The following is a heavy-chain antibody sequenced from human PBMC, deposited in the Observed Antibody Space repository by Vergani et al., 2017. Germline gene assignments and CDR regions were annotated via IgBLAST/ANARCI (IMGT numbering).Heavy chain of an antibody. V-gene: IGHV4-59*01. J-gene: IGHJ6*03. CDR3: ARGGDYYDSSGEYMDV. D-gene: IGHD3-22*01. CDR2: IYYSGST. CDR1: GGSISSYY. Sequence: QVQLQESGPGLMKPSETLSLTCTVSGGSISSYYWSWIRQPPGKGLEWIGYIYYSGSTNYNPSLKSRVTISVDTSKNQFSLKLSSVTAADTAVYYCARGGDYYDSSGEYMDVWGQGTTVTVSS.